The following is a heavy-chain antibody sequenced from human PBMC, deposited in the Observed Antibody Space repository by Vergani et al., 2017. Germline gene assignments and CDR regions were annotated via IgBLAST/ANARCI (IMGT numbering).Heavy chain of an antibody. CDR1: GFSFGSYG. CDR2: ISSSGSTI. CDR3: GRVADFYGLGSRLLDL. Sequence: VQLVESGGNVVQSGTSLRLSCAASGFSFGSYGMHWVRQSPGKGLEWVSYISSSGSTIYYADSVKGRFTISRDNAKNSLYLQMNSLRAEDTAVYYCGRVADFYGLGSRLLDLWGQGILVTVSS. V-gene: IGHV3-48*04. D-gene: IGHD3-10*01. J-gene: IGHJ5*02.